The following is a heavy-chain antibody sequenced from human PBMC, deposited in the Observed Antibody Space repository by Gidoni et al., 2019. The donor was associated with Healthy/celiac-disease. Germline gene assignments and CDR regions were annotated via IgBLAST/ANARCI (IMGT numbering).Heavy chain of an antibody. CDR3: ARASDITMVRGVMNY. CDR1: GYTFTGYY. Sequence: QVQLVQSGAEVKKPGASVKVSRKASGYTFTGYYMHWVRQAPGQGLEWMGRINPNSGGTNYAQKFQGRVTMTRDTSISTAYMELSRLRSDDTAVYYCARASDITMVRGVMNYWGQGTLVTVSS. V-gene: IGHV1-2*06. D-gene: IGHD3-10*01. CDR2: INPNSGGT. J-gene: IGHJ4*02.